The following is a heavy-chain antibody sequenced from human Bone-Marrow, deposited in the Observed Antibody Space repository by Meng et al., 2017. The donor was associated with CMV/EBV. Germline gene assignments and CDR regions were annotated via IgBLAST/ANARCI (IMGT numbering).Heavy chain of an antibody. CDR3: ARDLYYDSSGYYGWGY. CDR1: GFTFSSYS. D-gene: IGHD3-22*01. V-gene: IGHV3-21*01. Sequence: SGFTFSSYSMNCVRQAPGKGLEWVSFISSGGIYIYYADSVMGRLTISRDNAKNSLYLQMNSLRAEDTAVYYCARDLYYDSSGYYGWGYWGQGTLVTVSS. J-gene: IGHJ4*02. CDR2: ISSGGIYI.